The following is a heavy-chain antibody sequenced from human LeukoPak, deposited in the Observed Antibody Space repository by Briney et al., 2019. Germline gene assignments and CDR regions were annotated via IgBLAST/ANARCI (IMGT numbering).Heavy chain of an antibody. CDR1: GGFVSSYD. CDR2: VYNSGST. V-gene: IGHV4-59*02. J-gene: IGHJ6*02. CDR3: ARSNVGAARHYHYGMDV. D-gene: IGHD3-10*01. Sequence: PSETLSLTCTVSGGFVSSYDWNWIRQPPGKGLEWIGYVYNSGSTNYNPSLKSRVSMFVDTSKNQFSLRLSSVTAADTAVYYCARSNVGAARHYHYGMDVWGQGTTVTVSS.